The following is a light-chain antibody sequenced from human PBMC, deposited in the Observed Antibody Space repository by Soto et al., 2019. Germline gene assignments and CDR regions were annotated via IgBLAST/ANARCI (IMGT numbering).Light chain of an antibody. Sequence: EIVLTHSPVTLSLSPWEIATLSCRASQSVISYLVWYQQKPGQAPRLLIYDASNRATGIPARFSGSGSGTDFTPTISSLEPEDFAVYYCQQRSNWPITFGQGTRLEIK. J-gene: IGKJ5*01. V-gene: IGKV3-11*01. CDR2: DAS. CDR1: QSVISY. CDR3: QQRSNWPIT.